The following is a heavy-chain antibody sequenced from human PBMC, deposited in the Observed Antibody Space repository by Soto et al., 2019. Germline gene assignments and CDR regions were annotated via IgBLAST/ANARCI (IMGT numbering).Heavy chain of an antibody. V-gene: IGHV3-23*01. D-gene: IGHD2-8*01. CDR2: ISGSGGST. CDR3: ANELAFRVYTMDY. J-gene: IGHJ4*02. Sequence: EVQLLESGGGLVQPGGSLRLSCAASGFTFSSYAMSWVRQAPGKRLPWVSAISGSGGSTYYADSVKGRFTISRDKSKNTLYLHMNCLRAEDTAVYYCANELAFRVYTMDYWGQGTVVTVSS. CDR1: GFTFSSYA.